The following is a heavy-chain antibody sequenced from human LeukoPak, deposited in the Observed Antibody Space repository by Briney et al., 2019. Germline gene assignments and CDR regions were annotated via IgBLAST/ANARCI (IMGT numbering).Heavy chain of an antibody. CDR2: INHSGST. Sequence: SETLSLTCAVYGGSFSGYYWSWIRQPPGKGLEWIGEINHSGSTNYNPSLKSRVTISVDTSKNQFSLKLSSVTAADTAVYYCARVRLVRWHCYYYMDVWGKGTTVTVSS. CDR1: GGSFSGYY. D-gene: IGHD6-19*01. J-gene: IGHJ6*03. CDR3: ARVRLVRWHCYYYMDV. V-gene: IGHV4-34*01.